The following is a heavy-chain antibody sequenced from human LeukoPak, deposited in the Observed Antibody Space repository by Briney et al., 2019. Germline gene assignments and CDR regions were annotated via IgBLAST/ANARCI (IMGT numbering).Heavy chain of an antibody. CDR3: ARDRELELRSWYYYMDV. CDR1: GYTFTSYG. CDR2: ISAYNGNT. J-gene: IGHJ6*03. D-gene: IGHD1-7*01. V-gene: IGHV1-18*01. Sequence: ASVKVSCKASGYTFTSYGISWVRQAPGQGLEWMGWISAYNGNTNYAQKLQGRVTMTTDTSTSTAYMELRSLRSDDSAVYYCARDRELELRSWYYYMDVWGKGTTVTVSS.